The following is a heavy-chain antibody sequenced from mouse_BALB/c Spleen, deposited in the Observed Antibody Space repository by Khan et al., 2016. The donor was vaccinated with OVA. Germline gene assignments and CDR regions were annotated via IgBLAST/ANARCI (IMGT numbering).Heavy chain of an antibody. Sequence: QVQLQQPGAELVKPGASVKLSCKASGYTFTSYQMYWVKQRPGQGLEWIGEINPNNGSTNFNEKFKSKATLTVDKSSSTAFMQLSSLTSEDSAVDYCIRGGYGGFAYWGQGTLVTVSA. CDR2: INPNNGST. CDR3: IRGGYGGFAY. J-gene: IGHJ3*01. V-gene: IGHV1S81*02. CDR1: GYTFTSYQ. D-gene: IGHD3-1*01.